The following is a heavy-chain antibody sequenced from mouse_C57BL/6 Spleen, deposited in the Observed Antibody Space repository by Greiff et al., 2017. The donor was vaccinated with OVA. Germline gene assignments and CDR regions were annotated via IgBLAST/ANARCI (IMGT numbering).Heavy chain of an antibody. CDR3: IYGSPLAMDY. J-gene: IGHJ4*01. Sequence: DVMLVESGGGLVQPGGSMKLSCVASGFTFSNYWMNWVRQSPEKGLEWVAQIRLKSDNYATHYAESVKGRFTISRDDSKSSVYLQMNNLRAEDTGIYYCIYGSPLAMDYWGQGTSVTVSS. D-gene: IGHD1-1*01. V-gene: IGHV6-3*01. CDR1: GFTFSNYW. CDR2: IRLKSDNYAT.